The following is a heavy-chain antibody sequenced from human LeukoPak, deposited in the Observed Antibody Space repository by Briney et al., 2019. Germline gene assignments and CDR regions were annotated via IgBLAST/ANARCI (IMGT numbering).Heavy chain of an antibody. CDR1: GFTFTTYG. D-gene: IGHD5-18*01. J-gene: IGHJ6*03. Sequence: GGSLRLSCSASGFTFTTYGMNWVRQAPGKGLEWVSGIGGSGTRTYYADSVKGRFTISRDNSKNTLYLQMNSLRAEDTAVYYCARVDKTALWYYYYYMDVWGKGTTVTVSS. CDR2: IGGSGTRT. CDR3: ARVDKTALWYYYYYMDV. V-gene: IGHV3-23*01.